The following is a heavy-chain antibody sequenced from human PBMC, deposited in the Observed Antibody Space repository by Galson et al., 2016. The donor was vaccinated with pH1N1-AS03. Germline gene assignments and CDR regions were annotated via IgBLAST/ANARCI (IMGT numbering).Heavy chain of an antibody. J-gene: IGHJ3*02. CDR1: GGTFSRST. Sequence: SVKVSCKASGGTFSRSTISWVRQAPGHGLEWMGRIIPIFNTINYAQKLRGRVTMTVDESTSTAYMDLSSLRYEDSAIYYCCVSVTPSSFTDAFDIWGQGKTVTVSS. V-gene: IGHV1-69*13. CDR3: CVSVTPSSFTDAFDI. D-gene: IGHD5-18*01. CDR2: IIPIFNTI.